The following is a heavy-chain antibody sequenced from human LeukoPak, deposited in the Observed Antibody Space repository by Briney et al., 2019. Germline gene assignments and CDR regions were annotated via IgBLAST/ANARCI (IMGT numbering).Heavy chain of an antibody. CDR1: GGSISTYF. CDR3: ARGTRDILTGYYAGSDQ. V-gene: IGHV4-4*08. D-gene: IGHD3-9*01. J-gene: IGHJ4*02. Sequence: SETLSLICSVSGGSISTYFWSWIRQPPGKGLEWMGYIYAYGATNYNPSLKSRVTISVDTSKNQFSLNLRSVTAADTAVYYCARGTRDILTGYYAGSDQWGQGTLVTVSS. CDR2: IYAYGAT.